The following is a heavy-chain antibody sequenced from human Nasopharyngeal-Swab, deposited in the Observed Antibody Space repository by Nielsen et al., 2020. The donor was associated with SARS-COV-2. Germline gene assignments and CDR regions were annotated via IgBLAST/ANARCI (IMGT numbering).Heavy chain of an antibody. Sequence: SETLSLTCAVSGGSISGDGHSWNWVRQPPGKGLEWIGYMYYSGSTDYNPSLKSRVTISVDRSKNLFSLKLTSVTAADTAVYYCASSLGSYYDSSGYYVGPLLYWGQGTLVTVSS. CDR1: GGSISGDGHS. CDR2: MYYSGST. CDR3: ASSLGSYYDSSGYYVGPLLY. V-gene: IGHV4-30-2*01. J-gene: IGHJ4*02. D-gene: IGHD3-22*01.